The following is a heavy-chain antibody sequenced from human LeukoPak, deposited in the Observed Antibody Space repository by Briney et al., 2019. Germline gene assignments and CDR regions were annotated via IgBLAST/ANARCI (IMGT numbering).Heavy chain of an antibody. Sequence: PGGSLRLSCAASGFTVSTNYMSWVRQAPGKGLEWVSAIYNDGNTYYADSVGGRFTISRDNFKNSLYLQMNSLRADDTAIYYCARVARDYYLWSDPIETFYFDSWGQGTLVTVSS. CDR1: GFTVSTNY. V-gene: IGHV3-66*01. J-gene: IGHJ4*02. CDR3: ARVARDYYLWSDPIETFYFDS. D-gene: IGHD3-3*01. CDR2: IYNDGNT.